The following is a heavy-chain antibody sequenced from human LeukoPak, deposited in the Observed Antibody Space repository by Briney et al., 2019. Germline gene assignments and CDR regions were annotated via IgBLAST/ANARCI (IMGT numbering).Heavy chain of an antibody. Sequence: GGSLRLSCAASGFTFSSYSMNWVRQAPGKGLEWVSSISSSSSYIYYADSVKGRFTISRDNAKNTLYLQMNSLRAEDTAVYYCARENYDSWSGCDYWGQGTLVTVSS. CDR2: ISSSSSYI. CDR1: GFTFSSYS. V-gene: IGHV3-21*01. J-gene: IGHJ4*02. CDR3: ARENYDSWSGCDY. D-gene: IGHD3-3*01.